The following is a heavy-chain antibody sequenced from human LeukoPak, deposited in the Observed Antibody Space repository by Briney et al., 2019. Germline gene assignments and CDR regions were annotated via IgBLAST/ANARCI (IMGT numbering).Heavy chain of an antibody. Sequence: GGSLRLSCAASGFYVNTYEMHWVRQAPGKGLEWVSYINGGASTMNYADSVWGRFTLSRDDAQNSVHLQMNSLRDEDTAVYYCVRGRLLRSTKYFDYWGQGALVTVSS. J-gene: IGHJ4*02. CDR1: GFYVNTYE. CDR3: VRGRLLRSTKYFDY. CDR2: INGGASTM. D-gene: IGHD2-15*01. V-gene: IGHV3-48*03.